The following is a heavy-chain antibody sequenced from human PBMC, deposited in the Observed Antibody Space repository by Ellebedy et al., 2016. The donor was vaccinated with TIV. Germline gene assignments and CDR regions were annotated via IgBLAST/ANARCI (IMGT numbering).Heavy chain of an antibody. Sequence: ASVKVSXKASGYTFTGYYMHWVRQAPGQGLEWMGWINPNSGGTNYAQKFQGRVTMTRDTSISTAYMELSRLRSDDTAVYYCAREFGPRDTAYYYYGMDVWGQGTTVTVSS. CDR1: GYTFTGYY. CDR2: INPNSGGT. D-gene: IGHD5-18*01. J-gene: IGHJ6*02. CDR3: AREFGPRDTAYYYYGMDV. V-gene: IGHV1-2*02.